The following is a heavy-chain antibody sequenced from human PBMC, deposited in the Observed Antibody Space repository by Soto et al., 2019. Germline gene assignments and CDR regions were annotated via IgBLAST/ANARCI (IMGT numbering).Heavy chain of an antibody. CDR1: GFTFSSYW. Sequence: GESLKISCAASGFTFSSYWMSWVRQAPGKGLEWVANIKQDGSEEYYVDSVKGRFTISRDNAKNSLYLQMNSLRAEDTAVYYCARDRRDGYNFDFWGQGTLVTVPS. CDR3: ARDRRDGYNFDF. V-gene: IGHV3-7*01. D-gene: IGHD5-12*01. J-gene: IGHJ5*01. CDR2: IKQDGSEE.